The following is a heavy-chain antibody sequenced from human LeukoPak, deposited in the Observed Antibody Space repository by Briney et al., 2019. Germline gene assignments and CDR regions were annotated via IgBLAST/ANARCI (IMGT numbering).Heavy chain of an antibody. D-gene: IGHD3-9*01. CDR3: AMAYYDILTGYYPFDY. V-gene: IGHV3-23*01. CDR1: GFTFSSYA. CDR2: ISGSGGST. Sequence: GGSLRLSCAASGFTFSSYAMSWVRQAPGKGLEWVSAISGSGGSTYYADSVKGRFTISRDNSKSTLYLQMNSLRAEDTAVYYCAMAYYDILTGYYPFDYWGQGTLVTVSS. J-gene: IGHJ4*02.